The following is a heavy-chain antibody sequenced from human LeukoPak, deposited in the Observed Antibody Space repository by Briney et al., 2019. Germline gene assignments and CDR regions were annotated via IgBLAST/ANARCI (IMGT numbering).Heavy chain of an antibody. CDR2: INPNSGGT. V-gene: IGHV1-2*02. CDR1: GYTFTGYY. J-gene: IGHJ4*02. Sequence: GASVKVSCKASGYTFTGYYMHWVRQAPGQGLEWMGWINPNSGGTNYAQKFQGRVTMTRNTSISTAYMELSSLRSEDTAVYYCARARSDGGATYYYFDYWGQGTLVAVSS. CDR3: ARARSDGGATYYYFDY. D-gene: IGHD1-26*01.